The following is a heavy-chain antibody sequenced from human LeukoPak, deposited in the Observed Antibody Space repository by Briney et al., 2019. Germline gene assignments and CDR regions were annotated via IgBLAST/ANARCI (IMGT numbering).Heavy chain of an antibody. CDR1: GFTFSSYT. V-gene: IGHV3-23*01. CDR3: AKDGGLWVSAHWGDS. D-gene: IGHD7-27*01. CDR2: ITTSDGNT. Sequence: GGSLRPSCAASGFTFSSYTMSWVRQAPGKGLEWVSTITTSDGNTYYADSVKGRFTVSGDNSKNTLFLQMNSLRAEDTAVYYCAKDGGLWVSAHWGDSWGRGTLVTVSS. J-gene: IGHJ4*02.